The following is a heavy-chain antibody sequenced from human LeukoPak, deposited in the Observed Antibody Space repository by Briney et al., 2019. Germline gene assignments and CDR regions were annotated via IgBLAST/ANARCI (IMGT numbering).Heavy chain of an antibody. V-gene: IGHV3-23*01. D-gene: IGHD3-10*01. CDR3: AKGLLWFGRSYYYYGMDV. CDR2: ISGSGGNT. Sequence: GGSLRLSCAASEFTFNSYAMSWVRQAPGKGLEWVSAISGSGGNTYYADSVKGRFTISRDNSKNTLYLQMNSLRAEDTAVYYCAKGLLWFGRSYYYYGMDVWGQGTTVTVSS. CDR1: EFTFNSYA. J-gene: IGHJ6*02.